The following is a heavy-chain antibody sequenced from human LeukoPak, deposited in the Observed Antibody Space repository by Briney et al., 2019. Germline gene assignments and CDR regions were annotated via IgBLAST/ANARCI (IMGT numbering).Heavy chain of an antibody. CDR1: GGSISSGSYY. CDR3: ARVVVVVAATHIDY. Sequence: SQTLSLTCTVSGGSISSGSYYWSWIRQPPGKGLEWIGEINHSGSTNYNPSLKSRVTISVDTSKKQFSLKLSSVTAADTAVHYCARVVVVVAATHIDYWGQGTLVTVSS. J-gene: IGHJ4*02. V-gene: IGHV4-39*07. D-gene: IGHD2-15*01. CDR2: INHSGST.